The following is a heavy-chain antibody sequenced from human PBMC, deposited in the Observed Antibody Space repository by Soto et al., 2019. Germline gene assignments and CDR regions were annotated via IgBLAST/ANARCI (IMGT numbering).Heavy chain of an antibody. D-gene: IGHD6-19*01. J-gene: IGHJ4*02. CDR3: AREGGAVAAIDY. V-gene: IGHV3-33*01. CDR1: GFTFSSYG. Sequence: QVQLVESGGGVVQPGRSLRLSCAASGFTFSSYGMHWVRQAPGKGLEWVAVIWYDGSNKYYEDSVKGRFTISRDNSKNTLYLQMNSLRAEDTAVYYCAREGGAVAAIDYWGQGTLVNVSS. CDR2: IWYDGSNK.